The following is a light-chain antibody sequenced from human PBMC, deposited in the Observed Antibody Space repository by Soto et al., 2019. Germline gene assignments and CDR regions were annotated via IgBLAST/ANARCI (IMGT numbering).Light chain of an antibody. CDR3: NSYTTHSNWV. J-gene: IGLJ3*02. CDR2: EVT. Sequence: QSALTQPASVSGSPGQSITISCTGTSSDIGAYNYVSWYQQHPGKAPKLLIYEVTNRPSGVSDRFSGSKSGNTASLTISGLQAEDEDNYYCNSYTTHSNWVFGAGTKLTVL. V-gene: IGLV2-14*01. CDR1: SSDIGAYNY.